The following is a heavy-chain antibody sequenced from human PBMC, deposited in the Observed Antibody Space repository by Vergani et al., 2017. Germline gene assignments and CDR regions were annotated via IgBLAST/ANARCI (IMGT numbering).Heavy chain of an antibody. Sequence: EVQLLESGGGLVRPGGSLRLSCAASGFTFRSYAMSWVRQGPGKGLEWVSGISASGGTTYYADSVKGRFTISRDNSKNTLYLQMNSLRSEATAGYYCSKDPSSGSPYYFDYWGQGTLVTVSS. J-gene: IGHJ4*02. V-gene: IGHV3-23*01. CDR1: GFTFRSYA. CDR2: ISASGGTT. D-gene: IGHD1-26*01. CDR3: SKDPSSGSPYYFDY.